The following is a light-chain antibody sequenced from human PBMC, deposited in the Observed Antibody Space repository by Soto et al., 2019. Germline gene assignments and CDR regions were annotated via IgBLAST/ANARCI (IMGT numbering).Light chain of an antibody. CDR3: QQYGSSPGT. J-gene: IGKJ2*01. Sequence: EIVLTQSPGTLSLSPGERATLSCRASQSVSSSYLAWYQQKPGQAPRLLIYGASSRATGIPDSFSGSGSGTDLTLTISRLEPEDVSGYSCQQYGSSPGTFGQGTKLEIK. V-gene: IGKV3-20*01. CDR1: QSVSSSY. CDR2: GAS.